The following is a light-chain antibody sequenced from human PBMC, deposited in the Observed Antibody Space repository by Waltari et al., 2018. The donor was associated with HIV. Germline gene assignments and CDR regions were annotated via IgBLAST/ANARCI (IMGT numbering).Light chain of an antibody. CDR1: SSDVGGYDS. V-gene: IGLV2-11*01. Sequence: SALTQPRPVSGSPRPPVTISCTGTSSDVGGYDSVSWYLQHPGKVPKLIIYEVIKRPSGVPDRFSGSKSGNTASLTISGLQTEDEADYFCCSYAGTYTYVLFGGGTKLTVL. J-gene: IGLJ3*02. CDR2: EVI. CDR3: CSYAGTYTYVL.